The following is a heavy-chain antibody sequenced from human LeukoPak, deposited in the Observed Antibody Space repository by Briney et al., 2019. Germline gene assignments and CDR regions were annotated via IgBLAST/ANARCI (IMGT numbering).Heavy chain of an antibody. V-gene: IGHV3-21*01. CDR3: ARDRSSSSYPDY. Sequence: GGSLRLSCAASGFTFSSYGMHWVRQAPGKGLEWVSSISSSSSYIYYADSVKGRFTISRDNAKNSLYLQMNSLRAEDTAVYYCARDRSSSSYPDYWGQGTLVTVSS. D-gene: IGHD6-6*01. CDR2: ISSSSSYI. J-gene: IGHJ4*02. CDR1: GFTFSSYG.